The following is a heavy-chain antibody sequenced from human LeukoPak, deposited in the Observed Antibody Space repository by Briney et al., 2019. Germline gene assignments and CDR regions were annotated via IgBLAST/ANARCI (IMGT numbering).Heavy chain of an antibody. CDR2: ISTSGSII. CDR3: ARDSKDGYRASGPFDI. D-gene: IGHD5-24*01. CDR1: GFTFSSYE. J-gene: IGHJ3*02. V-gene: IGHV3-48*03. Sequence: PGGSLRLSCAASGFTFSSYEMNWVRQAPGKGLEWVSYISTSGSIIYYADSVKGRFTISRDNAENSLYLQMNSLRAEDTAVYYCARDSKDGYRASGPFDIWGQGTMVTVCS.